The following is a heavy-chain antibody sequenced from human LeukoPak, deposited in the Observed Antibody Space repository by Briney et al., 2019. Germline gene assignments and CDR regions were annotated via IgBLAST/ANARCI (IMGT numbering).Heavy chain of an antibody. CDR1: GGSISSSSYY. CDR2: IKQDGSEK. D-gene: IGHD3-9*01. Sequence: ETLSLTCTVSGGSISSSSYYWGWIRQPPGKGLEWVANIKQDGSEKYYVDSVKGRFTISRDNAKNSLYLQMNSLRAEDTAVYYCAREVDYDILTCQMEYYYYMDVWGKGTTVTISS. CDR3: AREVDYDILTCQMEYYYYMDV. J-gene: IGHJ6*03. V-gene: IGHV3-7*01.